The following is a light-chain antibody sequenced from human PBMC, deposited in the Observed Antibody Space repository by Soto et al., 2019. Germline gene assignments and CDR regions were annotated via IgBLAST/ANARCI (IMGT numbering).Light chain of an antibody. CDR2: DAS. CDR3: QQYGSLIT. J-gene: IGKJ5*01. Sequence: EIVLTQSPATLSLSPGERATLSCGASQSVEYNYLAWYQHKPGLAPRLLIYDASTRATGIPDRFSGSGFGTDFTLTISRLEPEDFAVYYCQQYGSLITFGQGTRLEIK. CDR1: QSVEYNY. V-gene: IGKV3D-20*01.